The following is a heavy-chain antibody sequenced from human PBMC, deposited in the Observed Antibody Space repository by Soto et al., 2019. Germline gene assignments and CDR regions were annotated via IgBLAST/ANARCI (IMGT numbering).Heavy chain of an antibody. CDR3: ARGGRRLGWFDP. Sequence: QVQLMQSRPEVKTPGASVKLSCKASGYTFSSYVITWVRQAPGQGLEWMGWISPFNYNTNYAQKFQGRVTMTTDTSTNTAYMELRSLRSDDTAVYYCARGGRRLGWFDPWGQGTLVTDSS. V-gene: IGHV1-18*01. CDR1: GYTFSSYV. CDR2: ISPFNYNT. J-gene: IGHJ5*02. D-gene: IGHD6-25*01.